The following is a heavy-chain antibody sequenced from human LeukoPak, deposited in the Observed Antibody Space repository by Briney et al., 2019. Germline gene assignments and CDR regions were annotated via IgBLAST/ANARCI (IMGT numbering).Heavy chain of an antibody. CDR2: IIPIFGTA. D-gene: IGHD1-26*01. J-gene: IGHJ4*02. Sequence: ASVTVSCTASGGTFSSYAISWVRQAPGQGLEWMGGIIPIFGTANYAQKFQGRVTITADESTSTAYMELSSLRSEDTAVYYCARALTVGATSPFDYWGQGTLVTVSS. CDR3: ARALTVGATSPFDY. CDR1: GGTFSSYA. V-gene: IGHV1-69*13.